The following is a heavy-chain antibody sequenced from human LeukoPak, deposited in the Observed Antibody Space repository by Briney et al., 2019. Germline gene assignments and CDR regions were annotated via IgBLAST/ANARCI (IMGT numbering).Heavy chain of an antibody. D-gene: IGHD5-24*01. V-gene: IGHV3-30*02. CDR1: GFTLCISG. J-gene: IGHJ4*02. CDR2: IKFDSTGK. CDR3: TKALYNYGRDYFDH. Sequence: GGSLRLSCEPSGFTLCISGMHWVRQAPGKGLEWMSFIKFDSTGKHYAESVKGRFTVSRDNSKNTVHLQIDDLRPDDTAVYYCTKALYNYGRDYFDHWGQGTLVIVPS.